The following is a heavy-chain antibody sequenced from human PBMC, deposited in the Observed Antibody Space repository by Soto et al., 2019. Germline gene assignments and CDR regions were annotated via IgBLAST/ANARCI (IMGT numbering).Heavy chain of an antibody. CDR1: GFTFSDYY. CDR2: ISSSSYT. D-gene: IGHD3-22*01. Sequence: GGSLRLSCAASGFTFSDYYMSWIRQAPGKGLEWVSYISSSSYTNYADSVKGRFTISRDNAKNSLYLQMNSLRAEDTAVYYCARDISYDDSSGYYYVNDYWGQGTLVTVSS. CDR3: ARDISYDDSSGYYYVNDY. V-gene: IGHV3-11*06. J-gene: IGHJ4*02.